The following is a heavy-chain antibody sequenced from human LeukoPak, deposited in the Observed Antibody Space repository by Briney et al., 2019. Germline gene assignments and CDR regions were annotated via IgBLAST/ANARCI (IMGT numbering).Heavy chain of an antibody. CDR3: ARGILYYYGSGTFDY. D-gene: IGHD3-10*01. J-gene: IGHJ4*02. CDR1: GFTFSSYS. V-gene: IGHV3-21*01. CDR2: ISSSSSYI. Sequence: GGSLRLSCAASGFTFSSYSMNWVRQVPGKGLEWVSSISSSSSYIYYADSVKGRFTISRDNAKNSLYLQMNSLRAEDTAVYYCARGILYYYGSGTFDYWGQGTLVTVSS.